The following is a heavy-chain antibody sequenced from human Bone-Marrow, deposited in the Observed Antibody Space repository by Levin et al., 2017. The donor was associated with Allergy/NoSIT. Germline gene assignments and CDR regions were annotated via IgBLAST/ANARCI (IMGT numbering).Heavy chain of an antibody. CDR1: GYSFSRNW. D-gene: IGHD5-24*01. CDR2: IYPGDSET. V-gene: IGHV5-51*01. CDR3: ARQERDSDAFDV. J-gene: IGHJ3*01. Sequence: GESLKISCEGSGYSFSRNWIAWVRQMPGKGLEWMGIIYPGDSETRYSPSFQGQITISADKSISVAYLQWSSLKASDTAIYYRARQERDSDAFDVWGQGTMVTVSS.